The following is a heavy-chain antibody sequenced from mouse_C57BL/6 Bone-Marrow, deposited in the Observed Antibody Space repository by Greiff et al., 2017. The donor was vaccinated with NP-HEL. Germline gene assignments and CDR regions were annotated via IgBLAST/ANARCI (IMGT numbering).Heavy chain of an antibody. CDR1: GFNIKNTY. CDR3: ARKVTLRSLHDYALDD. V-gene: IGHV14-3*01. D-gene: IGHD1-1*01. Sequence: EVQLQQSVAELVRPGASVKLSCTASGFNIKNTYMHWVKQRPEQGLEWIGRIDPASGNTKYAPKFQGRSTITADTSSNTAYLQLSSLTSEDTAIYYCARKVTLRSLHDYALDDWGKGTSVTVSS. J-gene: IGHJ4*01. CDR2: IDPASGNT.